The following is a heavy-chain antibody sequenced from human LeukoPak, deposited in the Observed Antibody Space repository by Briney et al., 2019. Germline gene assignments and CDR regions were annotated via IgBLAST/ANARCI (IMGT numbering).Heavy chain of an antibody. CDR3: ARIPVRLLDVFAAFDI. CDR2: ISSSSSYI. Sequence: GGSLRLSCAASGFTFSSYSMNWVRQAPGKGLEWVSSISSSSSYIYYADSVKGRFTISRDNAKNSLYLQMNSLRAEDTAVYYCARIPVRLLDVFAAFDIWGQGTMVTVSS. V-gene: IGHV3-21*01. J-gene: IGHJ3*02. CDR1: GFTFSSYS. D-gene: IGHD3-3*01.